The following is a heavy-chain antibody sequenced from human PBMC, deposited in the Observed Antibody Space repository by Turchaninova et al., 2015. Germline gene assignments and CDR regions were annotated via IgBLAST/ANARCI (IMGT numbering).Heavy chain of an antibody. D-gene: IGHD4-17*01. CDR1: DGSFSGYY. Sequence: QVQLQQWGAGLLKPSETLSLTCGVNDGSFSGYYWSWIRQPPGKGLEWIGEINRSGSTTYNPSLKSRVSISTDPSKNQVSLKLTSVTAADTAVYYCAKSDRNTVTTHYWGQGTLVTVSS. J-gene: IGHJ4*02. V-gene: IGHV4-34*01. CDR2: INRSGST. CDR3: AKSDRNTVTTHY.